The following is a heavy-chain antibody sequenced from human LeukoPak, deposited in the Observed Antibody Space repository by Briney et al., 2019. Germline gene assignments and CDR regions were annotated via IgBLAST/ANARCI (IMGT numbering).Heavy chain of an antibody. V-gene: IGHV5-51*01. J-gene: IGHJ4*02. CDR3: ARLILNYGWD. CDR2: IYPTDSDT. Sequence: GESLKISCKGSGYSFTNYWIGWVRQMPGKGLEWMGTIYPTDSDTKYSPSFQGQVTISVDKSISTAYLQWSSLKASDTAMYYCARLILNYGWDWGQGTLVTVSS. CDR1: GYSFTNYW. D-gene: IGHD3-10*01.